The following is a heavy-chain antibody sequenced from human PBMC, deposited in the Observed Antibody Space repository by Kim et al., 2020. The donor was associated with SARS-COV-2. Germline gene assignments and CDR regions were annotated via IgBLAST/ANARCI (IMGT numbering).Heavy chain of an antibody. D-gene: IGHD6-19*01. J-gene: IGHJ4*02. CDR3: ARDVNWLPDY. CDR2: VSGYDGRT. CDR1: GFTFTSYG. Sequence: ASVKVSCKASGFTFTSYGFSWVRQAPGQGLEWVGWVSGYDGRTNCAQKFQDRVTLTTDTSTTTVYMELRTLTSDDTAVYYCARDVNWLPDYWGPGTLVTV. V-gene: IGHV1-18*04.